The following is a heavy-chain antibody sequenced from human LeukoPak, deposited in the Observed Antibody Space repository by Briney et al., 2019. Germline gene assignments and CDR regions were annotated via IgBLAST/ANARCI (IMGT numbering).Heavy chain of an antibody. J-gene: IGHJ4*02. CDR1: GGSISNNNW. Sequence: KPSGTLSLTCAVSGGSISNNNWWSWVRQTSGKELEWIGEIYQSGSTTNYNPSLKSRVTMSVDKSKNQFSLKLTSVTAADTAVYYCARVFGGYDGALAFWGQGTLVTVSS. D-gene: IGHD5-12*01. CDR2: IYQSGSTT. CDR3: ARVFGGYDGALAF. V-gene: IGHV4-4*02.